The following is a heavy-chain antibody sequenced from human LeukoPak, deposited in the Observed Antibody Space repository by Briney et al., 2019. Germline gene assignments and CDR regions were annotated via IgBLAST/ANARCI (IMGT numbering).Heavy chain of an antibody. CDR2: INHSGST. D-gene: IGHD3-10*01. Sequence: SETLSLTCAVYGGSFSGYYWSWIRQPPGKGLEWIGEINHSGSTNYNPSLKSRVTISVDTSKNQFSLKLSSVTAADTAVYYCARGYYYGSGSYLDWGLGTLVTVSS. CDR3: ARGYYYGSGSYLD. V-gene: IGHV4-34*01. CDR1: GGSFSGYY. J-gene: IGHJ4*02.